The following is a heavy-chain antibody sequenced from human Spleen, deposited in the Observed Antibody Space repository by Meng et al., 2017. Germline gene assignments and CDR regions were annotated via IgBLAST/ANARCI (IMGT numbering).Heavy chain of an antibody. Sequence: GGSLRLSCTASGFTFGDYAMSWVRQAPGKGLEWVGFIRSKAYGGTTEYAASVKGRFTISRDDSKSIAYLQMNSLKTEDTAVYYCTRDAEDIVVVVAATLSYFDYWGQGTLVTVSS. D-gene: IGHD2-15*01. J-gene: IGHJ4*02. V-gene: IGHV3-49*04. CDR3: TRDAEDIVVVVAATLSYFDY. CDR2: IRSKAYGGTT. CDR1: GFTFGDYA.